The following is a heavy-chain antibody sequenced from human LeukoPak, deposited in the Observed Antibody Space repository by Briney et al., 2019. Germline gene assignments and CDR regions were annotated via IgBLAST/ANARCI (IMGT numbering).Heavy chain of an antibody. CDR2: IKSKSDGGTT. CDR3: ATESPSLDY. V-gene: IGHV3-15*01. Sequence: PGGSLRLSCAGSGFTFSNAWMSWVRQAPGKGLEWVGRIKSKSDGGTTDYTAPVKGRFTISRDDSRNTLYLQMNSLTTEDTAVYYCATESPSLDYWGQGTLVTVSS. CDR1: GFTFSNAW. J-gene: IGHJ4*02.